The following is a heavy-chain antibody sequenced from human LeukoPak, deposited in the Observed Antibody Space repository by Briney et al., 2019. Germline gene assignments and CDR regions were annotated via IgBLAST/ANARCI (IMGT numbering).Heavy chain of an antibody. Sequence: GGSLRLSCAASGFTFSDYYMSWIRQAPGKGLEWVSYISSSGSTIYYADSVKGRFTISRDNAKNSLYLQMNSLRAEDTAVYYCARGNDYVWGRYRTDYYMDVWGKGTTVTVSS. V-gene: IGHV3-11*04. CDR1: GFTFSDYY. J-gene: IGHJ6*03. CDR2: ISSSGSTI. D-gene: IGHD3-16*01. CDR3: ARGNDYVWGRYRTDYYMDV.